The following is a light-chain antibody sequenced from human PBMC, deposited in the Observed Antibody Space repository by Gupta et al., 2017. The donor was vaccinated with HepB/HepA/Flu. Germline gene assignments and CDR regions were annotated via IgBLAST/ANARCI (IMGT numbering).Light chain of an antibody. CDR2: GTS. V-gene: IGKV3-20*01. CDR1: QGVSSSY. J-gene: IGKJ2*01. CDR3: QQFGGSPLYT. Sequence: EMVLTQSPGTLSLSPGERATLSCRASQGVSSSYLAWYQQKPGQPPRLIIYGTSNRHTGIPDRFSGSGSGKDLTLTISRREQEDFAVYYCQQFGGSPLYTFGQGTKLEI.